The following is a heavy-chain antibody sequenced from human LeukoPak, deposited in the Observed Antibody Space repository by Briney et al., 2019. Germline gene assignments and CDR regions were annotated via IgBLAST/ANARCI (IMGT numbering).Heavy chain of an antibody. Sequence: SGPTLVKPTQTLTLTCTFSEFSPSTSGVGVGWIRQPPGKALEWLALIYWNDDKRYSPSLKSRLTITKDTSKNQVVLTMTNMDPVDTATYYCAHRRPGYYFDYWGQGTLVTVSS. CDR1: EFSPSTSGVG. V-gene: IGHV2-5*01. CDR3: AHRRPGYYFDY. J-gene: IGHJ4*02. CDR2: IYWNDDK.